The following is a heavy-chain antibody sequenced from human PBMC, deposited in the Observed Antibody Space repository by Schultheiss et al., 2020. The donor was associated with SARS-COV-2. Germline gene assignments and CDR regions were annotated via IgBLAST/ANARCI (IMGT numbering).Heavy chain of an antibody. Sequence: ASVKVSCKASRYTFTKYFTQWVRQAPGQGLEWMGWINPNSGGTNYAQKFQGRVTMTTDTSTSTAYMELRSLRSDDTAVYYCARSFLPRNYLAALDWFDPWGQGTLVTVSS. J-gene: IGHJ5*02. CDR3: ARSFLPRNYLAALDWFDP. V-gene: IGHV1-2*02. CDR1: RYTFTKYF. CDR2: INPNSGGT. D-gene: IGHD6-6*01.